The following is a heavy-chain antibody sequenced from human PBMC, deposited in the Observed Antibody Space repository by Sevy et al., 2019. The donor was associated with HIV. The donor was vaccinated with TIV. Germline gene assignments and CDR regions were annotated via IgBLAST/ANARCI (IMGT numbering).Heavy chain of an antibody. D-gene: IGHD3-16*01. Sequence: GGSLRLSCAASGFTFSSYWMHWVRQAPGKGLGWVSRSNEDGSTTNYGDSVKGRFTISRDNAKNTLYLQMHSLRAEDTAVYYCARDIGGLGSFWGQGTTVTVSS. V-gene: IGHV3-74*01. CDR2: SNEDGSTT. CDR3: ARDIGGLGSF. J-gene: IGHJ6*02. CDR1: GFTFSSYW.